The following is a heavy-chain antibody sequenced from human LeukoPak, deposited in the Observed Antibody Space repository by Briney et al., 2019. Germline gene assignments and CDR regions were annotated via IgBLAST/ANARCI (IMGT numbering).Heavy chain of an antibody. CDR3: ARLPQWLGYYFDF. CDR2: INPDSGGK. V-gene: IGHV1-2*06. Sequence: VASVKVSCKASGYTFTGYEMHWVRQAPGQGLEWMGRINPDSGGKHYAQKFEGRVTMTRDMSISTAYMELSVLSSDDTAVYYCARLPQWLGYYFDFWGQGTLVTVSS. J-gene: IGHJ4*02. CDR1: GYTFTGYE. D-gene: IGHD6-19*01.